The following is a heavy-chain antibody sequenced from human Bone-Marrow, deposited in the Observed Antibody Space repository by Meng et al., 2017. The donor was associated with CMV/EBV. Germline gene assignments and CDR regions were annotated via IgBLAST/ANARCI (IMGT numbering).Heavy chain of an antibody. Sequence: GESLKISCAASGFTFSSYGMHWVRQAPGKGLEWVAYIRYDGSNKYYADSVKGRFTISRDNSKNTLYLQMNSRRAEDTAVYYCAKDLTCYFDDWGQGTMVTVSS. V-gene: IGHV3-30*02. CDR3: AKDLTCYFDD. CDR2: IRYDGSNK. J-gene: IGHJ4*03. CDR1: GFTFSSYG.